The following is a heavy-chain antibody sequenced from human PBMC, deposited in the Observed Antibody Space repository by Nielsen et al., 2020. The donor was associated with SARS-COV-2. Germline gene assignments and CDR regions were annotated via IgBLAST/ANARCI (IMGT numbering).Heavy chain of an antibody. CDR2: VRSKTNNYET. CDR3: KHYYERDV. J-gene: IGHJ6*02. CDR1: GFTFGDSI. V-gene: IGHV3-73*01. Sequence: GGSLRPSCAASGFTFGDSIIHWVRQASGKGLEWVGRVRSKTNNYETAYAASVKGMFTISRDESKNMAYLQMTSLKTEYTAVYYCKHYYERDVWGQGTTVTVSS.